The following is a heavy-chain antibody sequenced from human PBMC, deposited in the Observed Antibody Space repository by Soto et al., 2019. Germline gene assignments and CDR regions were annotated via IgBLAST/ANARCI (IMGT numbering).Heavy chain of an antibody. V-gene: IGHV3-23*01. Sequence: GGSLRLSCAASGFTFSSYAMSWVRQAPGKGLEWVSAISGSGGSTYYADSVKGRFTISRDNSKNTLYLQMNSLRAEDTAVYYCAKGFHPRYCSGGSCYLYNWFDPWGQGTLVTVSS. D-gene: IGHD2-15*01. J-gene: IGHJ5*02. CDR1: GFTFSSYA. CDR2: ISGSGGST. CDR3: AKGFHPRYCSGGSCYLYNWFDP.